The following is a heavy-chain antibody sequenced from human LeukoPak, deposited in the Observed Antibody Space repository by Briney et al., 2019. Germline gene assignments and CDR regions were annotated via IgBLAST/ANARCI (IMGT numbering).Heavy chain of an antibody. Sequence: PGGSLRLSCAASGFIFSDHWMHWVRQAPGKGPVWVSRISIDGSHIVHADSVTARFTTSRDNAKNTLYLQMNSLRVEDTALYYCARESFASGTRYFDYWGQGTLVTVSS. CDR3: ARESFASGTRYFDY. D-gene: IGHD2/OR15-2a*01. V-gene: IGHV3-74*01. CDR1: GFIFSDHW. CDR2: ISIDGSHI. J-gene: IGHJ4*02.